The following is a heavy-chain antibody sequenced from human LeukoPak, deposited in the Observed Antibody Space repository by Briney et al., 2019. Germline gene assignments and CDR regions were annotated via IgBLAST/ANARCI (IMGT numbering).Heavy chain of an antibody. V-gene: IGHV3-21*01. CDR2: ISSSSSYI. D-gene: IGHD6-19*01. Sequence: GGSLRLSCAASGFTFSSYSMNWVRQAPRKGLEWVSSISSSSSYIYYADSVKGRFTISRDNAKNSLYLQMNSLRAEDTAVYYCASLLNSGSYSIADYWGQGTLVTVSS. CDR1: GFTFSSYS. CDR3: ASLLNSGSYSIADY. J-gene: IGHJ4*02.